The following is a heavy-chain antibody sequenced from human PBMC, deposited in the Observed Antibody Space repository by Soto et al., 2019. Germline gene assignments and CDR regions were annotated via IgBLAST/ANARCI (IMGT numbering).Heavy chain of an antibody. CDR2: IYWDDDK. D-gene: IGHD6-6*01. J-gene: IGHJ4*02. Sequence: QITLKESGPTLVKPTQTLTLTCTFSGFSLTTTGVGVGWIRQPPGKALECLALIYWDDDKRYSPSLESRLTTTKDTTKNQVVLTMTNMDPVDTATYYCVHRDLEYSSSSPFDYWGQGTLVTVSS. CDR1: GFSLTTTGVG. V-gene: IGHV2-5*02. CDR3: VHRDLEYSSSSPFDY.